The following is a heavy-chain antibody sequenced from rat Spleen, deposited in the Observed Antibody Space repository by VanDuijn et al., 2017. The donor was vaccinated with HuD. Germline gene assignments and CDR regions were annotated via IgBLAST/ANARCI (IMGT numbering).Heavy chain of an antibody. D-gene: IGHD1-2*01. CDR1: GFTFSDYA. CDR3: TTRPYYSSLNWFPY. V-gene: IGHV5S13*01. CDR2: ISTGGGNT. J-gene: IGHJ3*01. Sequence: EVQLVESGGGLVQPGRSLRLSCAGSGFTFSDYAMAWVRQAPKKGLEWVASISTGGGNTYYRDSVKGRFTISRDNAKNTQYLQMDSLRSEDTATYYCTTRPYYSSLNWFPYWGQGTLVTVSS.